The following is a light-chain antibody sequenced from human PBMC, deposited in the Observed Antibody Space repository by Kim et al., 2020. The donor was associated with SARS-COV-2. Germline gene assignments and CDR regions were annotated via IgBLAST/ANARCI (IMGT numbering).Light chain of an antibody. CDR3: QLWDSDTDHPV. CDR2: YDS. J-gene: IGLJ2*01. V-gene: IGLV3-21*04. Sequence: PGGTAKITCGRSNIGDRSVHWYQQRPGLAPVLVISYDSDRPSGIPERFSGSNSGDTATLTITRVEAGDEADYYCQLWDSDTDHPVFGGGTKLSVL. CDR1: NIGDRS.